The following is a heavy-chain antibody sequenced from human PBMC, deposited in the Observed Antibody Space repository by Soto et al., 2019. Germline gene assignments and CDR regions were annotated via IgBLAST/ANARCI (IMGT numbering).Heavy chain of an antibody. D-gene: IGHD2-15*01. Sequence: SETLSLTCTVSGGSISSGGYYWSWIRQHPGKGLEWIGYIYYSGSTYYNPSLKSRVTISVDTSKDQFSLKLSSVTAADTAVYYCARFIVVVAALNWFDPWGQGTLVTVSS. CDR3: ARFIVVVAALNWFDP. CDR2: IYYSGST. J-gene: IGHJ5*02. CDR1: GGSISSGGYY. V-gene: IGHV4-31*03.